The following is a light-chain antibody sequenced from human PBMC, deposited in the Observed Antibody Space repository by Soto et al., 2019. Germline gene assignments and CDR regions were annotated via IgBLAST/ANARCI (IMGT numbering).Light chain of an antibody. CDR2: EVS. CDR3: SSFAGNNNLV. J-gene: IGLJ2*01. V-gene: IGLV2-8*01. CDR1: SSDVGGYNY. Sequence: QSALTQPPSASGSPGQSVTISCTGTSSDVGGYNYVSWYQQHPGKAPKLMISEVSKRPSGVPDRFSGYKSGNTASLTVSGLQAEDAADYYCSSFAGNNNLVFGGGTKLTVL.